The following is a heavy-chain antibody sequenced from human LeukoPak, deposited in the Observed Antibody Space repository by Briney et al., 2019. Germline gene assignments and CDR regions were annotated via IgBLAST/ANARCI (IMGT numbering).Heavy chain of an antibody. J-gene: IGHJ6*02. CDR3: ARIKLEWLHSYYYYGMDV. V-gene: IGHV5-51*01. CDR1: GYSFTSYW. D-gene: IGHD3-3*01. CDR2: IYPGDSDT. Sequence: GESLKISCKGSGYSFTSYWIGWVRQMPGKGLEWMGIIYPGDSDTRYSPSFQGQVTISADKSISTAYLQWSSLKASDTAMYYCARIKLEWLHSYYYYGMDVWGQGTTVTVSS.